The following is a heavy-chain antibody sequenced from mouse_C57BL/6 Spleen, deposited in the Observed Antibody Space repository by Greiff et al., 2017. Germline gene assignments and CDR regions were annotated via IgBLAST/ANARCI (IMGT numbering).Heavy chain of an antibody. Sequence: ESVPGLVKPSQSLSLTCSVTGYSITSGYYWNWIRQFPGNKLEWMGYISYDGSNNYNPSLKNRISITRDTSKNRFFLKLNSVTTEDTATYYCAREGPYYSKTYYAMDYWGQGTSVTVSS. CDR3: AREGPYYSKTYYAMDY. CDR1: GYSITSGYY. J-gene: IGHJ4*01. V-gene: IGHV3-6*01. CDR2: ISYDGSN. D-gene: IGHD2-5*01.